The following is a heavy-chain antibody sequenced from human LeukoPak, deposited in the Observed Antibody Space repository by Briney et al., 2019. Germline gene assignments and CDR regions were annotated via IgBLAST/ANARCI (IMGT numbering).Heavy chain of an antibody. D-gene: IGHD3-3*01. Sequence: SETLSLTCAVYGGSFSGYYWSWIRQPPGKGLEWIGEINHSGSTNYNPSLMSRVTISVDTSKNQFSLKLSSVTAADTAVYYCARGRTYYDFWSGYYIGLNWFDPWGQGTLVTVSS. V-gene: IGHV4-34*01. CDR3: ARGRTYYDFWSGYYIGLNWFDP. CDR2: INHSGST. CDR1: GGSFSGYY. J-gene: IGHJ5*02.